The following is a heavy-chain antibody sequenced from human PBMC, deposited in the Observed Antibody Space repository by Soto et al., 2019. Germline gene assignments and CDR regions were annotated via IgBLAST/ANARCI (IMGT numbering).Heavy chain of an antibody. CDR1: GYSFTDYH. CDR3: SRGHSTDCSNGLCALSYNHYMDV. V-gene: IGHV1-2*04. J-gene: IGHJ6*03. Sequence: ASVKVSCEASGYSFTDYHIHWVRQAPGQGLEWLGRINPKSGGTSTAQKFQGWVTMTTDTSISTASMELTRLTSDDTAIYYCSRGHSTDCSNGLCALSYNHYMDVWG. D-gene: IGHD2-8*01. CDR2: INPKSGGT.